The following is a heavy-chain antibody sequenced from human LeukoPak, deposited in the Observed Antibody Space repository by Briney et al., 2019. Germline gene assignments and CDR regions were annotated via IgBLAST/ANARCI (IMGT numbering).Heavy chain of an antibody. Sequence: GESLKISCKGSGYSFTSYWIGWVRQVPGKGLGWMGIIYPGDSGTRYSPSFQGQVTISADKSISTAYLQWCRLKDSETAMYYCARLGDEYYDFWSGPLVAFDIWGQGTMVTVSS. V-gene: IGHV5-51*01. D-gene: IGHD3-3*01. J-gene: IGHJ3*02. CDR2: IYPGDSGT. CDR1: GYSFTSYW. CDR3: ARLGDEYYDFWSGPLVAFDI.